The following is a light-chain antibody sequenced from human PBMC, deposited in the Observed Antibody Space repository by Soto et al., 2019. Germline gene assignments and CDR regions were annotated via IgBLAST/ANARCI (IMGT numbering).Light chain of an antibody. CDR1: QSISSY. J-gene: IGKJ3*01. Sequence: DIQMTQSPSSLSASVGDRVTITCRASQSISSYLNWYQQKPGKAPELLIYAASSLQSGVPSRFSGSGSGTHFTLTISSLQPEDFATYYCQQSYSTPPFTFGPGTKVDIK. V-gene: IGKV1-39*01. CDR3: QQSYSTPPFT. CDR2: AAS.